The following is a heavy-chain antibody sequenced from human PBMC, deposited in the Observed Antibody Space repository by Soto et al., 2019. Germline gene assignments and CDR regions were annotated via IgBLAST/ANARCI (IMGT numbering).Heavy chain of an antibody. J-gene: IGHJ6*02. V-gene: IGHV4-30-4*01. D-gene: IGHD6-13*01. CDR3: ARELVNSSSWYSVHGGSYYYYYGMDV. CDR2: IYYSGST. CDR1: GGSISSGDYY. Sequence: SETLSLTCTVSGGSISSGDYYWSWIRQPPGKGLEWIGYIYYSGSTYYNPSLKSRVTISVNTSKNQFSLKLSSVTAADTAVYYCARELVNSSSWYSVHGGSYYYYYGMDVWGQGTTVTVSS.